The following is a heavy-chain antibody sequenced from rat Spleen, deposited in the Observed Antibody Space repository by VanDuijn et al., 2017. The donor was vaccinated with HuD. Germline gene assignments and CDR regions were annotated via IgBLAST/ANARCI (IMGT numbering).Heavy chain of an antibody. CDR1: GFSLSNYG. CDR2: IWGNGNT. D-gene: IGHD1-6*01. Sequence: QVQLKESGPGLVQPSQTLSLTCTVSGFSLSNYGVIWVRQPPGKGLEWMGVIWGNGNTNYNSALKSRLSISRDTSKSQVYLKMNSLQSEDTAIYFCSGQTYTTYYYYFDYWGQGVMVTVSS. J-gene: IGHJ2*01. V-gene: IGHV2-13*01. CDR3: SGQTYTTYYYYFDY.